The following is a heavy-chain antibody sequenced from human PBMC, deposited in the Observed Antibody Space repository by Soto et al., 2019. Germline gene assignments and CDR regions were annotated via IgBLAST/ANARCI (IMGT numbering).Heavy chain of an antibody. CDR2: IYPGDSDT. Sequence: GESLKISCKGSGYSFTSYWIGWVRQMPGKGLEWMGIIYPGDSDTRYSPSFQGQVTISADKSISTAYLQWSSLKASDTAMYYCARKYRGGYDYTNYFDYWGQGTLVTVSS. D-gene: IGHD5-12*01. CDR3: ARKYRGGYDYTNYFDY. V-gene: IGHV5-51*01. J-gene: IGHJ4*02. CDR1: GYSFTSYW.